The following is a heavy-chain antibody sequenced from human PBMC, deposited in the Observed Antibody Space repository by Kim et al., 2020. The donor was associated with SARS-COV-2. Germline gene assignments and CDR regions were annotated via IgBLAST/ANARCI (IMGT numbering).Heavy chain of an antibody. D-gene: IGHD3-3*01. CDR2: ISSSSSTI. Sequence: GGSLRLSCAASGFTFSSYSMNWVRQAPGKGLEWVSYISSSSSTIYYADSVKGRFTISRDNAKNSLYLQMNSLRDEDTAVYYCARGLGREWLLLSAYYYYGMDVWGQGTTVTVSS. V-gene: IGHV3-48*02. J-gene: IGHJ6*02. CDR1: GFTFSSYS. CDR3: ARGLGREWLLLSAYYYYGMDV.